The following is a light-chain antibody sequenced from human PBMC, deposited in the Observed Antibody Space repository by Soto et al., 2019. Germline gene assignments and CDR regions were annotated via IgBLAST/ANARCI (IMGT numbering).Light chain of an antibody. CDR3: QQCFSTPHT. J-gene: IGKJ2*01. V-gene: IGKV1-39*01. CDR2: AAS. CDR1: QNMNDF. Sequence: IQMTQSPSSLSASVGDRVTITCRASQNMNDFLSWYQQKPGKAPKLLIYAASRLQSGVPSTFSGSGSGPDCPLTISSLQPEDFATYYCQQCFSTPHTFGQGTKVYI.